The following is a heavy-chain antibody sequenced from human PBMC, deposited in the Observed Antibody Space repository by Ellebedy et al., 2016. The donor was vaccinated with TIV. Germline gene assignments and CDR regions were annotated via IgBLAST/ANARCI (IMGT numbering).Heavy chain of an antibody. CDR3: TRDSYCSGGSCYEGPGCYYYGMDV. V-gene: IGHV3-15*01. CDR2: IKSKTDGGTT. D-gene: IGHD2-15*01. J-gene: IGHJ6*02. CDR1: GFTFSNAW. Sequence: GESLKISCAASGFTFSNAWMSWVRQAPGKGLEWVGRIKSKTDGGTTDYAAPVKGRFTISRDDSKNTLYLQMNSLKTEDTAVYYCTRDSYCSGGSCYEGPGCYYYGMDVWGQGTTVTVSS.